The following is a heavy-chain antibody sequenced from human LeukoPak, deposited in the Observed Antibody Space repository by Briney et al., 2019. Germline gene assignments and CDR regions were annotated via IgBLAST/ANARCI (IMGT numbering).Heavy chain of an antibody. D-gene: IGHD1-7*01. CDR1: GYTLTSYF. V-gene: IGHV1-46*01. CDR3: ARDQDWNYAFDI. CDR2: INPSGGST. Sequence: ASVKVSCKASGYTLTSYFIHWVRQAPGQGLEWMGIINPSGGSTSYAQKSQGRVTMTRDTSTSTVYMELSSLRPEDTAVYYCARDQDWNYAFDIWGQGTMVTVSS. J-gene: IGHJ3*02.